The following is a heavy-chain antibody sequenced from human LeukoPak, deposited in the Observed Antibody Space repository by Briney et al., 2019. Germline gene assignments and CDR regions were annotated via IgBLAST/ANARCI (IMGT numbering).Heavy chain of an antibody. CDR2: ISGSGGST. CDR1: GFTFSSYA. V-gene: IGHV3-23*01. J-gene: IGHJ5*02. CDR3: AKVSRQQLDPEGWFDP. D-gene: IGHD6-13*01. Sequence: PGGSLRLSCAASGFTFSSYAMSWVRQAPGKGLEWVSAISGSGGSTYYADSVKGRFTISRDNSKNTLYLQMNSLRAEDTAVYYCAKVSRQQLDPEGWFDPWGQGTLVTVSS.